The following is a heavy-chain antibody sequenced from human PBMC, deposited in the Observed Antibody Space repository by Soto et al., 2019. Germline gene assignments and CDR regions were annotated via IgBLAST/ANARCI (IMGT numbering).Heavy chain of an antibody. J-gene: IGHJ5*01. Sequence: QVQLVESGGGVVQPGRSLRLTCAASGFIFSGSGMHWVRQAPGKGVEWVALVSNDGIRKYYGDSVKGRFTISRDNAENTLYLQMNSLRAEDTAVYYCARWVGGSMYDNSGKYDSWGQGTLVTVSS. CDR1: GFIFSGSG. D-gene: IGHD3-22*01. CDR2: VSNDGIRK. V-gene: IGHV3-30*03. CDR3: ARWVGGSMYDNSGKYDS.